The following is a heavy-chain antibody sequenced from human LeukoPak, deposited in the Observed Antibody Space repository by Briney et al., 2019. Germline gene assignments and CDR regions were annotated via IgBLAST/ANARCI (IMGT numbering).Heavy chain of an antibody. J-gene: IGHJ3*01. D-gene: IGHD1-1*01. CDR1: GYTFTGHY. CDR3: SRDRADGSMNAFDV. Sequence: ASVKVSCKASGYTFTGHYIHWTRQAPGQGLEWMGWINPNGGATRFAQKFQGRVTMTRDTSITTAYMDLTSLRSGDTAVYYCSRDRADGSMNAFDVWGQGTLVTVSS. V-gene: IGHV1-2*02. CDR2: INPNGGAT.